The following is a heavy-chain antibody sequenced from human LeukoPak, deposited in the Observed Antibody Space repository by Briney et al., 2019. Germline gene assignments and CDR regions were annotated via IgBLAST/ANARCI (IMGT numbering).Heavy chain of an antibody. CDR1: GGSISSYY. CDR2: IYYSGST. V-gene: IGHV4-59*01. D-gene: IGHD6-13*01. Sequence: SETLSLTCTVSGGSISSYYWSWIRQPPGKGLEWIGYIYYSGSTNYNPSLKSRVTISVDTSKNQFSLKLSSVTAADTAVYYCARGRELVWAFDIWGQGTMVTVSS. J-gene: IGHJ3*02. CDR3: ARGRELVWAFDI.